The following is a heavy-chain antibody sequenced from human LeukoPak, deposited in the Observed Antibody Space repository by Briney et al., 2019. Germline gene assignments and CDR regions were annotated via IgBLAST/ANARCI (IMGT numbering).Heavy chain of an antibody. D-gene: IGHD3-22*01. CDR2: ISSSGSTI. CDR3: AKGEGYYYDSSGYRIGY. J-gene: IGHJ4*02. Sequence: GGSLRLSCAASGFTFSDYYMSWIRQAPGKGLEWVSYISSSGSTIYYADSVKGRFTISRDNSKNTLYLQMNSLRAEDTAVYYCAKGEGYYYDSSGYRIGYWGQGTLVTVSS. V-gene: IGHV3-11*01. CDR1: GFTFSDYY.